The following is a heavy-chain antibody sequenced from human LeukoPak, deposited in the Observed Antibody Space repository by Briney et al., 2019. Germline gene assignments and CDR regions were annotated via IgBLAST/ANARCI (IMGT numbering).Heavy chain of an antibody. Sequence: PGGSLRLSCAASGFTFSSYWMSWVRQAPGKGLEWVANIKQDGSEKFHVDSVKGRFTISRDNAKNSLFLQMNSLRAEDTAVYYCARATYGDYYMDVWGKGTTVTVSS. CDR1: GFTFSSYW. CDR2: IKQDGSEK. D-gene: IGHD4-17*01. J-gene: IGHJ6*03. V-gene: IGHV3-7*01. CDR3: ARATYGDYYMDV.